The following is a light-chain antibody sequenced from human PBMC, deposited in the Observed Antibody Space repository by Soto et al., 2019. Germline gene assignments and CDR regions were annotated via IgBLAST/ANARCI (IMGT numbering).Light chain of an antibody. CDR3: QQRRKWPLT. Sequence: EIVLTQSPGTLSLSPGERATLSCRASQSVNNYLAWYQQKPGQAPRLLIYDASNRATGIAARFSGSGSGTDFTLIISSLEPEDFAVYYCQQRRKWPLTFGGGTKVEIK. J-gene: IGKJ4*01. CDR1: QSVNNY. V-gene: IGKV3-11*01. CDR2: DAS.